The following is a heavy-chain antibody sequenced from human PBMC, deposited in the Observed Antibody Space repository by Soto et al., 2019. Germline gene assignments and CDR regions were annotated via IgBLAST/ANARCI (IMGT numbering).Heavy chain of an antibody. V-gene: IGHV1-69*13. CDR2: IIPILGTA. Sequence: ASVKVSCKASGGTFSSYSISWVRQAPGQGLEWMGGIIPILGTANYAQKFQGRVTITADESTSTAYMELSSLRSEDTAVYYCARQLHLHGVVNYYGMDVWGQGTTVTVSS. D-gene: IGHD3-3*01. J-gene: IGHJ6*02. CDR3: ARQLHLHGVVNYYGMDV. CDR1: GGTFSSYS.